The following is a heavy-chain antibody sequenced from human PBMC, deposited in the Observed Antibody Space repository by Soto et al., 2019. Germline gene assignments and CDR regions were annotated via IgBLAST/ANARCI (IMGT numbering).Heavy chain of an antibody. CDR1: GFTFSSYA. V-gene: IGHV3-30-3*01. CDR3: AGSRGLDMATRVSGLDY. CDR2: ISYDGSNK. J-gene: IGHJ4*02. Sequence: QVQLVESGGGVVQPGRSLRLSCAASGFTFSSYAMHWVRQAPGKGLEWVAVISYDGSNKYYADSVKGRFTISRDNSKNTLYLQMNGLRAEDTAVYYCAGSRGLDMATRVSGLDYWGQGTLVTVSS. D-gene: IGHD2-2*03.